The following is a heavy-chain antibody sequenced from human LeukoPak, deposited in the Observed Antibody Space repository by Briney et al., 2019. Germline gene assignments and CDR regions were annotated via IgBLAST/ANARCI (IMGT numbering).Heavy chain of an antibody. CDR2: IRYDEINK. CDR3: ARESSGSRRVNYYYYMDV. D-gene: IGHD1-26*01. CDR1: GFTFSSYG. V-gene: IGHV3-30*02. Sequence: GGSLRLSCAASGFTFSSYGMHWVRQAPGKGLEWVAFIRYDEINKYYADSVKGRFTISRDNSKNTLYLQMNSLRAEDTAVYFCARESSGSRRVNYYYYMDVWGKGTTVTVSS. J-gene: IGHJ6*03.